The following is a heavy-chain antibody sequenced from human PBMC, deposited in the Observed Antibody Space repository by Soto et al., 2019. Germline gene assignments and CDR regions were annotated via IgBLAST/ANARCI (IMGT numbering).Heavy chain of an antibody. D-gene: IGHD2-21*01. CDR2: IYYSGST. CDR3: ARAGISGRDGYSYFDY. V-gene: IGHV4-30-4*01. J-gene: IGHJ4*02. CDR1: GGSISSGDYY. Sequence: QVQLQESGPGLVKPSQTLSLTCTVSGGSISSGDYYWSWIRQPPGKGLEWIGYIYYSGSTYYNPSLKSRVTISVDTSKHQFSLKLSSVTAADTAVYYCARAGISGRDGYSYFDYWGQGTLVTVSS.